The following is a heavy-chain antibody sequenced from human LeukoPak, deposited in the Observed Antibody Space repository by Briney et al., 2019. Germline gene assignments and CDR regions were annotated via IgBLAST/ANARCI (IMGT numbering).Heavy chain of an antibody. CDR3: ARELPHYYDSSDYCFDAFDI. D-gene: IGHD3-22*01. CDR2: INDNSGGT. Sequence: ASVKVSCKASGYTFTGYYIHWVRHASGQGLEWMGWINDNSGGTKYAQKVQGRVTMTRDTSISTVYMELSRLTSDDTAVYYCARELPHYYDSSDYCFDAFDIWGQGTMVTVSS. J-gene: IGHJ3*02. V-gene: IGHV1-2*02. CDR1: GYTFTGYY.